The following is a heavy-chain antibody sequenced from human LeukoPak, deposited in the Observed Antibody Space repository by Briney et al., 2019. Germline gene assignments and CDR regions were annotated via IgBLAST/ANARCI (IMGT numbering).Heavy chain of an antibody. CDR3: ARGMGMVVDY. CDR2: INHSGST. V-gene: IGHV4-34*01. Sequence: SETLSLTCAVYGGSFSGYYWSWIRQPPGKGLEWIGEINHSGSTNYNPSLKSRVTISVDTSKNQFSLKLSSVTAADTAVYYCARGMGMVVDYWGQGTQVTVSS. D-gene: IGHD2-15*01. J-gene: IGHJ4*02. CDR1: GGSFSGYY.